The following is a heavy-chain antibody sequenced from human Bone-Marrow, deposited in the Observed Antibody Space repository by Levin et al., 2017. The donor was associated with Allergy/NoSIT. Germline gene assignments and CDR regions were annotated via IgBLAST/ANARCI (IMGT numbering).Heavy chain of an antibody. Sequence: PGGSLRLSCAASGFTFSNYGMTWVRQAPGKGLEWVANIKQDGTEKNYVDSVKGRFTISRDNANNALHLQMSSLRVKDTAVYFCARKYSSAWCFDYWGQGILVAVSS. D-gene: IGHD6-19*01. V-gene: IGHV3-7*01. J-gene: IGHJ4*02. CDR3: ARKYSSAWCFDY. CDR2: IKQDGTEK. CDR1: GFTFSNYG.